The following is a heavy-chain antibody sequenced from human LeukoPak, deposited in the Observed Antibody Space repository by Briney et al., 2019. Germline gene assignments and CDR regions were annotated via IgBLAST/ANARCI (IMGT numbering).Heavy chain of an antibody. CDR2: FDPEDGET. D-gene: IGHD2-2*01. J-gene: IGHJ3*02. CDR1: GYTLTELS. CDR3: ATAGSTSDPFAFDI. Sequence: ASVKVSCKVSGYTLTELSMHWVRQAPGKGLEWMGGFDPEDGETIYAQKFQGRATMTEDTSTDTAYMELSSLRSEDTAVYYCATAGSTSDPFAFDIWGQGTMVTVSS. V-gene: IGHV1-24*01.